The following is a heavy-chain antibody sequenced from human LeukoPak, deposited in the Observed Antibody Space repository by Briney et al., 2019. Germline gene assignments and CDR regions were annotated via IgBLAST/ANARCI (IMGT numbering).Heavy chain of an antibody. CDR1: GFTFDDYA. Sequence: PGRSLRLSCAASGFTFDDYAMHWVRQAPGKGLEWVSGISWNSGSIGYADSVEGRFTISRDNAKNSLYLQMNSLRAEDTALYYCAKGSYAVAGRFDYWGQGTLVTVSS. V-gene: IGHV3-9*01. CDR2: ISWNSGSI. CDR3: AKGSYAVAGRFDY. D-gene: IGHD6-19*01. J-gene: IGHJ4*02.